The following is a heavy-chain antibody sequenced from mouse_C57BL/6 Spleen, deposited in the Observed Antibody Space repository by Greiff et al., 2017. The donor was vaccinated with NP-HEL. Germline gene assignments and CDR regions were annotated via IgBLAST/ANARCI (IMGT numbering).Heavy chain of an antibody. D-gene: IGHD1-1*01. CDR2: IDPSDSYT. V-gene: IGHV1-59*01. Sequence: QVQLQQPGAELVRPGTSVKLSCKASGYTFTSYWMHWVKQRPGQGLEWIGVIDPSDSYTNYNQKFKGKATLTVDTSSSTAYMQLSSLTSEDSAVYYCARRPVTTVVDYWGQGTTLTVSS. CDR3: ARRPVTTVVDY. J-gene: IGHJ2*01. CDR1: GYTFTSYW.